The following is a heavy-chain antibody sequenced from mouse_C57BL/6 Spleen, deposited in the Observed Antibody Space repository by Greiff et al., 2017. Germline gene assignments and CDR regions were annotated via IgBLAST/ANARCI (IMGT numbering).Heavy chain of an antibody. Sequence: EVHLVESGPGLVKPSQSLSLTCSVTGYSITSGYYWNWIRQFPGNKLEWMGYISYDGSNNYNPSLKNRISITRDTSKNQFFLKLNSVTTEDTATYYCAGGYAMDYWGQGTSVTVSS. CDR3: AGGYAMDY. V-gene: IGHV3-6*01. CDR2: ISYDGSN. CDR1: GYSITSGYY. J-gene: IGHJ4*01. D-gene: IGHD1-1*02.